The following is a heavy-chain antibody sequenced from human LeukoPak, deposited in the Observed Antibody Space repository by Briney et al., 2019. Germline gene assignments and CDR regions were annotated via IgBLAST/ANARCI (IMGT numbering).Heavy chain of an antibody. CDR3: ARDLDYGDSLLGY. CDR1: GYTFTSYD. Sequence: GASVKVSCKASGYTFTSYDINWVRQATGQGLEGMEWMNPNSGNTGYAQKFQGRVTITRNTSISTAYMEVSSLRSEDTAVYYCARDLDYGDSLLGYWGQGTLVTVSS. V-gene: IGHV1-8*03. CDR2: MNPNSGNT. D-gene: IGHD4-17*01. J-gene: IGHJ4*02.